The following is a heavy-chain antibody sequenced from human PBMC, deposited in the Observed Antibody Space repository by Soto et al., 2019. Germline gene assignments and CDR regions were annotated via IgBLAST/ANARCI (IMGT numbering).Heavy chain of an antibody. J-gene: IGHJ6*02. V-gene: IGHV1-58*02. Sequence: QMQLVQSGPEVKKPGTSVKVSCKASGFTFTSSAMQWVRQARGQRLEWIGWIVVGSGNTNYAQKFQERVTIPRDMPASTAYVELSSLRSEDTAVYYWAAEPLGSRYYYGMDVWGQGTTVTVSS. CDR3: AAEPLGSRYYYGMDV. CDR2: IVVGSGNT. CDR1: GFTFTSSA.